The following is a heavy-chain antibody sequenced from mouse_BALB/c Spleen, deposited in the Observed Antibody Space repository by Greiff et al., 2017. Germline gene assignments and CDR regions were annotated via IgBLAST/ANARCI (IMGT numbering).Heavy chain of an antibody. CDR1: GFTFSSYA. CDR2: ISSGGST. V-gene: IGHV5-6-5*01. D-gene: IGHD2-1*01. CDR3: ASFYGNYDRWFAY. Sequence: EVMLVESGGGLVKPGGSLKLSCAASGFTFSSYAMSWVRQTPEKRLEWVASISSGGSTYYPDSVKGRFTISRDNARNILYLQMSSLRSEDTAMYYCASFYGNYDRWFAYWGQGTLVTVSA. J-gene: IGHJ3*01.